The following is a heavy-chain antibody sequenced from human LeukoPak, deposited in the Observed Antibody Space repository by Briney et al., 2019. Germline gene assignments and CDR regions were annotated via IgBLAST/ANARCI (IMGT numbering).Heavy chain of an antibody. CDR1: GGSMSSYY. Sequence: SETLSLTCTVSGGSMSSYYWSWIRQPPGKGLEWIGYIYYSGSTHYNPSLKSRVTISVDTSRNQFSLKLSSVTAADTAVYYCARSIDFFTGFGLDYLGQGTLVTVSS. J-gene: IGHJ4*02. V-gene: IGHV4-59*08. CDR3: ARSIDFFTGFGLDY. CDR2: IYYSGST. D-gene: IGHD3-9*01.